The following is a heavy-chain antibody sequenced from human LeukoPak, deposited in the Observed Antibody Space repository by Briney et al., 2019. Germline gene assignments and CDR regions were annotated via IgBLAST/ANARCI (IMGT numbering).Heavy chain of an antibody. V-gene: IGHV1-46*01. J-gene: IGHJ4*02. Sequence: GASVKISCKASGYTFTSYYIHWVRQAPGQGLEWMGIIRPSGGRASYPQNFQGRVTMTMDMSASTDHMELSSLTSEDTAMYYCAREPPESFRFDYWGQGAPVTVSS. CDR1: GYTFTSYY. D-gene: IGHD3-16*02. CDR3: AREPPESFRFDY. CDR2: IRPSGGRA.